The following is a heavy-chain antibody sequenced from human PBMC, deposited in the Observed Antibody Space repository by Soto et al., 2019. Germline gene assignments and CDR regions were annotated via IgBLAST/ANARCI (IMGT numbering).Heavy chain of an antibody. V-gene: IGHV1-8*01. D-gene: IGHD3-3*01. CDR3: AGEIFLLVIHNNYFPMDV. CDR2: MNPNSGNT. J-gene: IGHJ6*02. Sequence: ASVKVSCKASGYTFPSYDINWVRQATGQGLEWMGWMNPNSGNTGYAQKFQGRVTMTRNTSISTAYMELSSLRSEDTAVSYCAGEIFLLVIHNNYFPMDVWGQATTVTVSS. CDR1: GYTFPSYD.